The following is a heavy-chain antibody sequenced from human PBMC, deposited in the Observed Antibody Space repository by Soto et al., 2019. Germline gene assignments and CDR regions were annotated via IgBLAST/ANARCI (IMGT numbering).Heavy chain of an antibody. CDR1: GGSITSSY. Sequence: PSETLSLACTVCGGSITSSYWSWFRRPPGKGLEWIAYIYDTGISGYTPSTSYNPSLKSRVTMSVDTSKSQFSLKLTSVTAADTAVYYCARGEDAFFYYGLDVWGQGITVTVSS. CDR2: IYDTGISGYTPST. J-gene: IGHJ6*02. V-gene: IGHV4-59*01. CDR3: ARGEDAFFYYGLDV.